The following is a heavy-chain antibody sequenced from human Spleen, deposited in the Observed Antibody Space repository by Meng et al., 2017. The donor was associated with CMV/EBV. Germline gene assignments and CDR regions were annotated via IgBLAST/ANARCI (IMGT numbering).Heavy chain of an antibody. Sequence: VSCKASRYTFANYAIHWVRQAPGQRLECMGWMNAGNGNTKYSQKFQGRVTITRDTSATTAHMELSSLRSEDTAVYYCARVGGWHFDYWGQGTLVTVSS. J-gene: IGHJ4*02. CDR3: ARVGGWHFDY. D-gene: IGHD5-24*01. CDR1: RYTFANYA. CDR2: MNAGNGNT. V-gene: IGHV1-3*01.